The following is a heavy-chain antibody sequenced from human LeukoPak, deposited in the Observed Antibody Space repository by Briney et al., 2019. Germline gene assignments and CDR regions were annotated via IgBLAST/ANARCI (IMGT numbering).Heavy chain of an antibody. CDR3: GRSPSRGSDY. D-gene: IGHD3-10*01. J-gene: IGHJ4*02. CDR2: IYSGGNT. Sequence: GGSLRLSCAASGFTFSSYVMNWVRQAPGKGLEWVSVIYSGGNTYYADSVKGRFTISRDNSKNTVYLQMNSLRAEDTAVYYCGRSPSRGSDYWGQGTLVTVSS. V-gene: IGHV3-53*01. CDR1: GFTFSSYV.